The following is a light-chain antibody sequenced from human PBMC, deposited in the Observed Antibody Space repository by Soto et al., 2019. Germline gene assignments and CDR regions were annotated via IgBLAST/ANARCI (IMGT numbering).Light chain of an antibody. CDR2: DAT. J-gene: IGKJ2*01. V-gene: IGKV3-11*01. Sequence: EVVLTQSPATLSLSPGERATLSCRASQRITSYLAWYQQKPGQAPRLLIYDATNRATGVPARFSGSRSGTDFTLTISSLQPDDFAVYFCQQRSDWQYTFGPGTKVEL. CDR3: QQRSDWQYT. CDR1: QRITSY.